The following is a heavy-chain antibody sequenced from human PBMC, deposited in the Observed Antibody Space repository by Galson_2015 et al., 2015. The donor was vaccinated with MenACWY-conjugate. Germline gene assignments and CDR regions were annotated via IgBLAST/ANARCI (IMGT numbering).Heavy chain of an antibody. CDR2: VSYDASSR. CDR1: GFRFSSYT. CDR3: VRAEGWLRSAFDL. V-gene: IGHV3-30*10. J-gene: IGHJ3*01. D-gene: IGHD5-12*01. Sequence: SLRLSCAASGFRFSSYTFYWVRQSPGKGLEWVAVVSYDASSRYYRDSVQGRFTISRDNSKNTVSLQTSSLGPEDSAVYYCVRAEGWLRSAFDLWGQGTMVTVSS.